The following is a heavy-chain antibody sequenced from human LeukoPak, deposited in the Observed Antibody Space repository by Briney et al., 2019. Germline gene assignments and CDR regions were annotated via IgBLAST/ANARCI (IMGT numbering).Heavy chain of an antibody. CDR3: ARSIAVAGASPKDAFDI. Sequence: SETLSLTCTVSGGSISSYYWSWIRQPPGKGLEWIGYIYYSGSTNYNPSLKSRVTISVDTSKNQFSLKLSSVTAADTALYYCARSIAVAGASPKDAFDIWGQGTMVTVSS. J-gene: IGHJ3*02. CDR2: IYYSGST. D-gene: IGHD6-19*01. CDR1: GGSISSYY. V-gene: IGHV4-59*01.